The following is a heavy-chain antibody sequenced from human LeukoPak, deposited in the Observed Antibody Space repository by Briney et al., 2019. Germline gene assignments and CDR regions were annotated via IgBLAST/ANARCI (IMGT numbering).Heavy chain of an antibody. CDR2: ISSSSSYI. J-gene: IGHJ4*02. CDR3: ARDLRHYDSRSD. D-gene: IGHD3-22*01. CDR1: GFTFSSYS. Sequence: GGSLRLSCAASGFTFSSYSMNWVRQAPGKGLEWVSSISSSSSYIYYADSVKGRFTISRDNAKNSLYLQMNSLRAEDTAVYYCARDLRHYDSRSDWGQGTLVTVSS. V-gene: IGHV3-21*01.